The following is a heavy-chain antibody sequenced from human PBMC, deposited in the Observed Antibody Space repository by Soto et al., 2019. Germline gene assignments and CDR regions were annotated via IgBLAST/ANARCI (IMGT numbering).Heavy chain of an antibody. J-gene: IGHJ4*02. CDR2: ISPIFGTA. D-gene: IGHD2-2*01. Sequence: GASVKVSCKASGDTFRNFAFSWVRQAPGQGLKWMGGISPIFGTANYAQKFQGRVTVTADESTSTAYMELSSLTSEDTAVYYCAKVGAGYCSSTTCYVDYWGQGTLVTVSS. CDR3: AKVGAGYCSSTTCYVDY. CDR1: GDTFRNFA. V-gene: IGHV1-69*13.